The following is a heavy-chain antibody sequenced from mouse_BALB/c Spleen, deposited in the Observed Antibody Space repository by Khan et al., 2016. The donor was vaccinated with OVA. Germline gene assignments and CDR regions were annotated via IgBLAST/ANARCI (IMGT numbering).Heavy chain of an antibody. Sequence: VQLKQSGPGLVAPSQSLSITCTIPGFSLTNYGVHWVRQPPGKGLEWLVVIWSDGSTTYNSPLKSRLTISKDNSKSQVFLKINSLQTDYTAMYFCARQPYYHYNIMDYWGQGTSVTVSS. CDR3: ARQPYYHYNIMDY. D-gene: IGHD2-10*01. J-gene: IGHJ4*01. V-gene: IGHV2-6-1*01. CDR2: IWSDGST. CDR1: GFSLTNYG.